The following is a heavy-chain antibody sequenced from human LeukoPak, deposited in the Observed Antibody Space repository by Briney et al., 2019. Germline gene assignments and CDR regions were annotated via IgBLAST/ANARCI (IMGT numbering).Heavy chain of an antibody. J-gene: IGHJ3*02. Sequence: PGGSLRLSCAASRITFSSYAMNWVRQAPGKGLEWVSAISGSGGNTYYADSVKGRFTISRDNSKNTLYLQMNSLRAEDTAVYYCARGRGLRLVSAFDIWGQGTMVTVSS. CDR3: ARGRGLRLVSAFDI. V-gene: IGHV3-23*01. CDR2: ISGSGGNT. D-gene: IGHD3-10*01. CDR1: RITFSSYA.